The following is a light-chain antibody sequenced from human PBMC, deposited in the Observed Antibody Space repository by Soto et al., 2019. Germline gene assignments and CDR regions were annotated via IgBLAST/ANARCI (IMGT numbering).Light chain of an antibody. Sequence: EIVMTQSPATLSVSPGERVTLSCKASRSVSVNLAWYQQKPGQAPRLLIYRTSTRATDVPDRLSGNGSGTDFTLTISGLQSEDFSVYFCQQYNNWPPYTFGPGTKLEIK. CDR1: RSVSVN. V-gene: IGKV3-15*01. CDR2: RTS. CDR3: QQYNNWPPYT. J-gene: IGKJ2*01.